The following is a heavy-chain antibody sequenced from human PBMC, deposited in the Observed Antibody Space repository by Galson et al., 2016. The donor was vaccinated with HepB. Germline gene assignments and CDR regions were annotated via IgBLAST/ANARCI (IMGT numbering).Heavy chain of an antibody. CDR2: IDRDGGER. V-gene: IGHV3-7*04. D-gene: IGHD2-15*01. Sequence: SLRLSCAASGFTLSNHWMTWVRQAPGRGLEWVANIDRDGGERHYVDSVRGRFTISRDNAKNSLYLQLNSLRVEDMAVYYCARGVAQGFWGQGTLVTVSS. CDR1: GFTLSNHW. J-gene: IGHJ4*02. CDR3: ARGVAQGF.